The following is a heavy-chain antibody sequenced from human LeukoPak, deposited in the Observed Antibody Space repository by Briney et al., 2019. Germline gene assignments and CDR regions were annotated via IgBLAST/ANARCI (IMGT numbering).Heavy chain of an antibody. CDR3: AKDFYSLH. Sequence: GGSLRLSCAASGFTFSSCGLNWVRQAPGKGLEWVSSIGPTGTDRYYADSVRGRFTISRDNSKNTLYLQMNSLRAEDTAVYYCAKDFYSLHWGQGTLVTVSS. V-gene: IGHV3-23*01. J-gene: IGHJ4*02. D-gene: IGHD2/OR15-2a*01. CDR2: IGPTGTDR. CDR1: GFTFSSCG.